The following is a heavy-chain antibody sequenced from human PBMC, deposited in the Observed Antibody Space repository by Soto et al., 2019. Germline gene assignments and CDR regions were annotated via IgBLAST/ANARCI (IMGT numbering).Heavy chain of an antibody. D-gene: IGHD4-17*01. CDR3: ARPASYGDYEYFQH. V-gene: IGHV3-66*01. CDR2: IYSGGST. CDR1: GFTVSSNY. Sequence: GGSLRLSCAASGFTVSSNYMSWVRQAPGKGLEWVSVIYSGGSTYYADSVKGRFTISRDNSKNTLYLQMNSLRAEDTAVYYCARPASYGDYEYFQHWGQGTLVTVSS. J-gene: IGHJ1*01.